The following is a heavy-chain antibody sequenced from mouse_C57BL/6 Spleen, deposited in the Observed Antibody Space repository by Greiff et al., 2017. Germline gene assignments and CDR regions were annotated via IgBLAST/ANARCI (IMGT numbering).Heavy chain of an antibody. CDR2: IRSKSNNYAT. Sequence: EVKLVESGGGLVQPKGSLKLSCAASGFSFNTYAMNWVRQAPGKGLEWVARIRSKSNNYATYYADSVKDRFTISRDDSESMLYLQMNNLKTEDTAMYYCVRHPYDYDGYWYFDVWGTGTTVTVSS. J-gene: IGHJ1*03. CDR1: GFSFNTYA. D-gene: IGHD2-4*01. CDR3: VRHPYDYDGYWYFDV. V-gene: IGHV10-1*01.